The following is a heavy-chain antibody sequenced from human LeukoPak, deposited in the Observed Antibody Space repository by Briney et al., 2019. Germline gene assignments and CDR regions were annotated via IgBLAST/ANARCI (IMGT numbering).Heavy chain of an antibody. J-gene: IGHJ4*02. CDR1: GFTFSSYW. CDR3: TTGWWLPITDY. V-gene: IGHV3-74*01. D-gene: IGHD5-12*01. CDR2: INSDGSST. Sequence: PGGSLRLSCAASGFTFSSYWMHWVRQAPGKGLVWVSRINSDGSSTSYADSVKGRFTISRDNAKNTLYLQMNSLKTEDTAVYYCTTGWWLPITDYWGQGTLVTVSS.